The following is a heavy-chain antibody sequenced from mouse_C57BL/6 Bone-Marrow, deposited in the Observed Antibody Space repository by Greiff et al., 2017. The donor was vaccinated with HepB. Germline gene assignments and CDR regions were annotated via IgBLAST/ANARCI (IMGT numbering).Heavy chain of an antibody. CDR2: ISSGGSYT. D-gene: IGHD2-3*01. Sequence: EVMLVESGGDLVKPGGSLKLSCAASGFTFSSYGMSWVRQTPDKRLEWVATISSGGSYTYYPDSVKGRFTISRDNAKNTLYLQMSSLKSEDTAMYYCARQRWLLRRSAMDYWGQGTSVTVSS. CDR1: GFTFSSYG. V-gene: IGHV5-6*02. CDR3: ARQRWLLRRSAMDY. J-gene: IGHJ4*01.